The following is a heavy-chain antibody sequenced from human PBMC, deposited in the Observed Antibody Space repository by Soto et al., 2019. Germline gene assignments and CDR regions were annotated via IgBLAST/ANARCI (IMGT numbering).Heavy chain of an antibody. Sequence: QVQLVESGGGVVQPGKSLRLSCAASGCTFSSYAMHWARQAPCKGLEWVTVISIRGGDEYYAESVRGRFTISRDDSKNTLYLQMDSLRVEDTVVYYCARGTIVARQHLDYWGQGTLVTVSS. CDR3: ARGTIVARQHLDY. CDR2: ISIRGGDE. J-gene: IGHJ4*02. V-gene: IGHV3-30*03. D-gene: IGHD6-6*01. CDR1: GCTFSSYA.